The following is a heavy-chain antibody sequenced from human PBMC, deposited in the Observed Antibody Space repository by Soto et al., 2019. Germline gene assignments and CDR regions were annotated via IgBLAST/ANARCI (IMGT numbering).Heavy chain of an antibody. CDR1: GGSFSGYY. Sequence: PSETLSLTCAVYGGSFSGYYWSWIRQPPGKGLKCIGEVNHSGSTNYNPSLKSRATISVDTSKNQFSLKLSSVTAADTAVYYCARRRPFMITFGGISSLAYFDYWGQGTLVTVSS. CDR2: VNHSGST. CDR3: ARRRPFMITFGGISSLAYFDY. J-gene: IGHJ4*02. V-gene: IGHV4-34*01. D-gene: IGHD3-16*01.